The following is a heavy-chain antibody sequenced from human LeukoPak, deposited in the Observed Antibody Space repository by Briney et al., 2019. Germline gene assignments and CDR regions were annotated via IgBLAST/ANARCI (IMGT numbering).Heavy chain of an antibody. J-gene: IGHJ4*02. V-gene: IGHV3-7*01. CDR2: INEDGSEK. CDR3: ARDWSSSWFDY. CDR1: GFTFSTFW. D-gene: IGHD6-13*01. Sequence: GGSVRLSCAASGFTFSTFWMHWVRQAPGKGLEWMANINEDGSEKNYVDSVKGRFVISRDNTKNSLYLHLISLRAEDAAVYHCARDWSSSWFDYWGRGTLVTVSS.